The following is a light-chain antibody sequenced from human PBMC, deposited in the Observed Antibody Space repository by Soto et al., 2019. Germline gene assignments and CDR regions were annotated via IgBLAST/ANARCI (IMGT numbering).Light chain of an antibody. CDR1: QGINND. J-gene: IGKJ4*01. CDR3: FQHNSYPLT. CDR2: SAS. V-gene: IGKV1-17*03. Sequence: IQMTQSPSAMSASVGDRVTITCRASQGINNDLAWFQQKPGNVPKRLIYSASTLQGGVPSRFSGSGSGTEFTLTISSLQPEYFATYDCFQHNSYPLTFGGGTKVEI.